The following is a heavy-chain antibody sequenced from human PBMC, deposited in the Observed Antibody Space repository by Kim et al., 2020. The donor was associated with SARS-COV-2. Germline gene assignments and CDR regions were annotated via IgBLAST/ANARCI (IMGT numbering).Heavy chain of an antibody. J-gene: IGHJ3*02. CDR3: ARAGGRWNPDAFDI. V-gene: IGHV4-34*01. Sequence: TPSPKSRVTISVDTSKNQFSLKLSSVTAADTAVYYCARAGGRWNPDAFDIWGQGTMVTVSS. D-gene: IGHD3-16*01.